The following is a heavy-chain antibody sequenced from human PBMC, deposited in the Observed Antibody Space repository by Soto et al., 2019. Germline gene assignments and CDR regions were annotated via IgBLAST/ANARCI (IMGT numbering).Heavy chain of an antibody. V-gene: IGHV1-2*02. J-gene: IGHJ5*02. CDR3: ARGQGWLQFPNWLDP. CDR2: INPNSGGT. CDR1: GYTFTGYY. D-gene: IGHD5-12*01. Sequence: ASVKVSCKASGYTFTGYYMHWVRQAPGQGLEWMGWINPNSGGTNYAQKFQGRVTMTRDTSISTAYMELSRLRSDDTAVYYCARGQGWLQFPNWLDPWGQGTLVTVYS.